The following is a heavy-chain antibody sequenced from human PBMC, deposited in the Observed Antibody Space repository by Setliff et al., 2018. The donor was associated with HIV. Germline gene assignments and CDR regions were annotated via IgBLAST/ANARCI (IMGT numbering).Heavy chain of an antibody. CDR3: ARRDGRSMNAFQI. J-gene: IGHJ3*01. V-gene: IGHV5-51*01. D-gene: IGHD6-13*01. CDR2: IYPHDSDV. Sequence: PGESLTISCKASGYSFTTYWLAWVRQMPGKGLEWMGIIYPHDSDVRYNPSFQSQVTISADKSITTAYLEIHNLKASDTATYYCARRDGRSMNAFQIWGPGTMVTVSS. CDR1: GYSFTTYW.